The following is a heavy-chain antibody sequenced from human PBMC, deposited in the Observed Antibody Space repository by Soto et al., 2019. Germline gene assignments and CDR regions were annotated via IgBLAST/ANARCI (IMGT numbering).Heavy chain of an antibody. CDR1: GGSISNYY. V-gene: IGHV4-59*08. CDR3: ARLVGRDCFDP. J-gene: IGHJ5*02. CDR2: IYYSGNT. D-gene: IGHD2-2*01. Sequence: QVQLQESGPGLVKPSETLSLTCTVSGGSISNYYWSWIRQPPGKGLEWIGYIYYSGNTNYNTSLKXRXTXSXXTSKHQFSLKLTSVTAADTAKYYFARLVGRDCFDPWGQGTLVTVSS.